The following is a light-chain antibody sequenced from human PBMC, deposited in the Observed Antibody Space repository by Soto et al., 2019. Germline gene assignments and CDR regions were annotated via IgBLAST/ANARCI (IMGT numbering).Light chain of an antibody. CDR2: DAS. V-gene: IGKV3-11*01. Sequence: EIVLTQSPATLSLSPGEKATLSCRASQSVNSYLAWYQQKPGQAPRLLIYDASNRATGIPARFTGSGSGTDFTLTLSSLEPEDFAVYYCQQRSSWPSTFGQGTKV. J-gene: IGKJ1*01. CDR1: QSVNSY. CDR3: QQRSSWPST.